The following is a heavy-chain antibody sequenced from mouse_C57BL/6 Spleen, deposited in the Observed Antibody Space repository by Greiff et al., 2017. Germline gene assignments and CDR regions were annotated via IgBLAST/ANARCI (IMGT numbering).Heavy chain of an antibody. J-gene: IGHJ3*01. CDR1: GFNIKDYY. Sequence: VQLQQSGAELVKPGASVTLSCTASGFNIKDYYMHWVKQRTEQGLEWIGRIDPEDGETTYAPKFQGKATLTADPSSNTAYLQLRSLTSEDAAVYYCARDWDGWFAYWGQGTLVTVSA. D-gene: IGHD4-1*01. CDR3: ARDWDGWFAY. V-gene: IGHV14-2*01. CDR2: IDPEDGET.